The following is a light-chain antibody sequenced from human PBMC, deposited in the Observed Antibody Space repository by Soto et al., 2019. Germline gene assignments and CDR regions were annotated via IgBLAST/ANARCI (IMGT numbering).Light chain of an antibody. CDR3: PQYDNLT. J-gene: IGKJ3*01. Sequence: DIQMTQSPSSLSASVGDRVTITCQASQDISNYLNWYQQKPGKAPKLLIYDASNLEIGVPSRFSGSGSGTDFNFTIISLPPEDIATYYCPQYDNLTFGPGTKVHIK. CDR2: DAS. V-gene: IGKV1-33*01. CDR1: QDISNY.